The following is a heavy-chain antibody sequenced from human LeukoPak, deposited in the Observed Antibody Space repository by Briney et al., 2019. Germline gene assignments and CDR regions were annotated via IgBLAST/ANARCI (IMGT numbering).Heavy chain of an antibody. Sequence: GRSLRLSCAASGFTFSSYAMHWVRRAPGKGLEWVAVISYDGSNKYYADSVKGRFTISRDNSKNTLYLQMNSLRAEDTAVYYCARDPPYYSSSWYDAFDIWGQGTMVTVSS. CDR3: ARDPPYYSSSWYDAFDI. V-gene: IGHV3-30-3*01. D-gene: IGHD6-13*01. CDR1: GFTFSSYA. J-gene: IGHJ3*02. CDR2: ISYDGSNK.